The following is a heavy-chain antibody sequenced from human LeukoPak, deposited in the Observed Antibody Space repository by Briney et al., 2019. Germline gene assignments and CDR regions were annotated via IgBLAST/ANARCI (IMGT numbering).Heavy chain of an antibody. V-gene: IGHV3-74*01. CDR3: ARGLTAAADVTFDY. Sequence: GGSLRLSCAASGFTFSSYWMHWVRQAPGKGLVWVSHINSDGSNTCYADSVKGRFTISRDNAKNTLYLRMNSLRAEDTAVYFCARGLTAAADVTFDYWGQGTLVTVSS. CDR2: INSDGSNT. CDR1: GFTFSSYW. J-gene: IGHJ4*02. D-gene: IGHD6-13*01.